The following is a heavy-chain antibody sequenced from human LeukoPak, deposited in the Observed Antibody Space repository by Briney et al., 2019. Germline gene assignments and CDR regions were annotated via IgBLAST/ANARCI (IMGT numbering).Heavy chain of an antibody. CDR2: ISYDGSNK. CDR3: ARVLASGRNAHPPDDY. Sequence: QPGGSLRLSCITSGFTFGDYTVSWVRQAPGKGLEWVAVISYDGSNKYYADSVKGRFTISRDNAKNSLYLQMNSLRAEDTAVYYCARVLASGRNAHPPDDYWGQGTLVTVSS. D-gene: IGHD1-14*01. J-gene: IGHJ4*02. V-gene: IGHV3-30*04. CDR1: GFTFGDYT.